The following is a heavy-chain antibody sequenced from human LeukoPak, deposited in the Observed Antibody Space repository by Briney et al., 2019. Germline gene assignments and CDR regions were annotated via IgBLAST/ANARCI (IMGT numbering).Heavy chain of an antibody. Sequence: ASVKVSCKASGYTFTSYGISWVRQAPGQGLEWMGWINPNSGGTNYAQKFQGRVTMTRDTSISTAYMELSRLRSDDTAVYYCARPRAYGDYGSYYFDYWGQGTLVTVSS. CDR1: GYTFTSYG. CDR3: ARPRAYGDYGSYYFDY. D-gene: IGHD4-17*01. CDR2: INPNSGGT. V-gene: IGHV1-2*02. J-gene: IGHJ4*02.